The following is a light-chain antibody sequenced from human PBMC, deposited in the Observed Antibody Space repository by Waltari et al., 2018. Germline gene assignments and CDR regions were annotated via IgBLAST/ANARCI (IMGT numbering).Light chain of an antibody. CDR1: QGVSSW. Sequence: DIQMTQSPSSVSSSVGDRVPIICRASQGVSSWLAWYQQKPGKAPKLLIHGTSSLQSGVPSRFSGTGSGTDFTLTISSLQPEDFATYFCQQGNSFPLAFGGGTKVEL. CDR3: QQGNSFPLA. V-gene: IGKV1-12*01. J-gene: IGKJ4*01. CDR2: GTS.